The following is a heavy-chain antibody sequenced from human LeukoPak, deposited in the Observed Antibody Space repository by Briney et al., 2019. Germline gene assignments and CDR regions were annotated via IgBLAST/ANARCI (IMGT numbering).Heavy chain of an antibody. J-gene: IGHJ4*02. CDR1: GFIFSNNW. CDR2: INPDGSAK. CDR3: AKLLGTGTRYDS. D-gene: IGHD1-1*01. Sequence: GGSLRLSCAASGFIFSNNWMSWVRQAPGKGLEWVASINPDGSAKYHVDSVKGRFTISRDNAKKSLSLQMDALRAEDTAVYFCAKLLGTGTRYDSWGLGTLVMVSS. V-gene: IGHV3-7*01.